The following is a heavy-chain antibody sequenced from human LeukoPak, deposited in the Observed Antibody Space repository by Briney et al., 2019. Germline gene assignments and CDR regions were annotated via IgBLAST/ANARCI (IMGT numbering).Heavy chain of an antibody. J-gene: IGHJ3*02. V-gene: IGHV5-51*01. CDR1: GFIFTTYW. CDR3: ARRRRNDAFDI. CDR2: IYPDDSET. Sequence: GESLKISCKGSGFIFTTYWIGWVRQMPGKGLEWMGIIYPDDSETRYSPSFQGQVTILADKSISTAFLQWSSLRASDTAMYYCARRRRNDAFDIWGQGTMVTASS.